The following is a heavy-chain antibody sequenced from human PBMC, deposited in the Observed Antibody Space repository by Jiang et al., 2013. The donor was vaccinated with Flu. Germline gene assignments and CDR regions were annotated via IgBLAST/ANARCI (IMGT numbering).Heavy chain of an antibody. CDR3: AREPCSGGSCYCDY. CDR1: GYTFTSYH. D-gene: IGHD2-15*01. CDR2: INPSGGST. Sequence: GAEVKKPGASVKVSCKASGYTFTSYHIHWVRQAPGQGLEWMGIINPSGGSTNYAQMFQGRVTMTRDTSTSTVYMELSSLRSEDTAVYYCAREPCSGGSCYCDYWGQGTLVAVS. J-gene: IGHJ4*02. V-gene: IGHV1-46*01.